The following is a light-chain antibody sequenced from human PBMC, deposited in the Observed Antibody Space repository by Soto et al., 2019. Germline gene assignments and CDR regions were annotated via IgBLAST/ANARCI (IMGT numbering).Light chain of an antibody. CDR1: QSISTW. CDR3: QQYNSYSGT. Sequence: DIQVAQSPSTLSASVGDRVTITCRASQSISTWLSWYQQKPGTAPQLLIYDASSLASGVPSRFSGSGVGTVFTITITSLLPDDFATYYCQQYNSYSGTFGQGTKVEVK. CDR2: DAS. J-gene: IGKJ1*01. V-gene: IGKV1-5*01.